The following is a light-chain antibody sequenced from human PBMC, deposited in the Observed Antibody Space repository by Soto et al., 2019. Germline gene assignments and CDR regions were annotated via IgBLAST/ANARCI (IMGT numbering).Light chain of an antibody. CDR2: MVS. CDR3: MKGTNWPWT. CDR1: QSLVYSAGNTY. Sequence: DVVLTQSPLSLSVIPGQPAAISCRSSQSLVYSAGNTYLNWFHQRPGQSPRLLLYMVSIRVSEVPNRFGGSGLGTDFTLKISRVKAQDVGVYYCMKGTNWPWTFGQGTKVEIK. J-gene: IGKJ1*01. V-gene: IGKV2-30*01.